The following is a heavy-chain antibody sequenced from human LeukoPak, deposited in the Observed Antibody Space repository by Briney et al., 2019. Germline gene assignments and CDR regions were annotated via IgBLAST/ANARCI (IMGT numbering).Heavy chain of an antibody. J-gene: IGHJ4*02. V-gene: IGHV3-33*01. Sequence: PGGSLRLSCIASGFTFSSYGMHWVRQAPGKGLEWVAVIWYDGSKKYYAGSVKGRFTISRDSSENTLYLQMNSLRAEDTAVYYCAREEGNCGGDCYSVYWGQGTLVTVSS. CDR3: AREEGNCGGDCYSVY. CDR1: GFTFSSYG. D-gene: IGHD2-21*02. CDR2: IWYDGSKK.